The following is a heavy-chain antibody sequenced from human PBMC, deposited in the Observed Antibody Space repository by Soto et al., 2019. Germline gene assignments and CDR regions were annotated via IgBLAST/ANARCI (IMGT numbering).Heavy chain of an antibody. CDR3: AGAGSRDIDRGAFDF. CDR1: RGALSSYA. Sequence: GASVKVSCKASRGALSSYAITWVRQAPGQGLDWMGRVIPIYGTPNYAQKFQGRLSLTVDASKSTAYLELSGLRSEDTAVDFCAGAGSRDIDRGAFDFWGQGTMVTVSS. V-gene: IGHV1-69*13. CDR2: VIPIYGTP. D-gene: IGHD3-10*01. J-gene: IGHJ3*01.